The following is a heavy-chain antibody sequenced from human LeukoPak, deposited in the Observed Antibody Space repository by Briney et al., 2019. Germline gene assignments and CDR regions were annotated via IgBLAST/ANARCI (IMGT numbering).Heavy chain of an antibody. CDR2: ISSSSSYI. V-gene: IGHV3-21*01. J-gene: IGHJ4*02. D-gene: IGHD6-19*01. CDR3: ARDGMAVAGNDY. CDR1: GFTFSSYS. Sequence: GGSLRLSCAASGFTFSSYSMNWVSQAPGKGLEWVSSISSSSSYIYYADSVEGRFTISRDNAKNSLYLQRNSLRAEDTAAYYCARDGMAVAGNDYWGQGTLVTVSS.